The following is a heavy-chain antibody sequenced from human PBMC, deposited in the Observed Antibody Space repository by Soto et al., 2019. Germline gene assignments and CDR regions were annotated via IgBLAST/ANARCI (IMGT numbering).Heavy chain of an antibody. CDR3: ARDHLEGNWIDP. J-gene: IGHJ5*02. CDR1: GGSISSGGYS. Sequence: SETLSLTCAVSGGSISSGGYSWNWIRQPPGKGLEWIGYIYHSGSTLYNPSLKSRVTISVDKSKNQFSLKLSSVTAADTAVYNCARDHLEGNWIDPCGQGTLVTVS. V-gene: IGHV4-30-2*01. CDR2: IYHSGST.